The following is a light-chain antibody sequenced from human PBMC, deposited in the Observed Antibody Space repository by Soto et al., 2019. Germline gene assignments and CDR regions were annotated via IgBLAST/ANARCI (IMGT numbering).Light chain of an antibody. J-gene: IGLJ2*01. V-gene: IGLV2-8*01. CDR3: SSYAGSNNVL. Sequence: QSALTQPPSASGSPGQSVTISCTGTTSDVGGYNYVSCYQQYPGKAPKLRISEVSNRPSGVPDRVSGSKSGNTASLTASGLQAEDEADYYCSSYAGSNNVLFGGGTKLTVL. CDR1: TSDVGGYNY. CDR2: EVS.